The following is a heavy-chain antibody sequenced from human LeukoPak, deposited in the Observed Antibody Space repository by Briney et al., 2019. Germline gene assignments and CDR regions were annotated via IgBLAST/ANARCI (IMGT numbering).Heavy chain of an antibody. CDR2: FDPEDGET. V-gene: IGHV1-24*01. Sequence: ASVKVSCKVSGYTLTELSMHWVRQAPGKGLEWMGGFDPEDGETTYAQKFQGRVTMTEDTSTDTAYMELSSLRSEDTAVYYCATDPSSWPPYFDYWGQGTLVTVSS. D-gene: IGHD6-13*01. CDR1: GYTLTELS. J-gene: IGHJ4*02. CDR3: ATDPSSWPPYFDY.